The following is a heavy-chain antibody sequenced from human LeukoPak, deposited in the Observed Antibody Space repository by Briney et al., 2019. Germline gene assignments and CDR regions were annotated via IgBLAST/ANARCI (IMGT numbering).Heavy chain of an antibody. Sequence: GGSLRLSCAASGFTVSSNYMSWVRQAPGKGLEWVAVIWNDGSNKYSADSVKGRFTISRDNSKNTLYLQMDSLRAEDTAVYYCARDGRSGYYLLDYWGQGTLVTVSS. J-gene: IGHJ4*02. CDR3: ARDGRSGYYLLDY. V-gene: IGHV3-33*08. CDR1: GFTVSSNY. CDR2: IWNDGSNK. D-gene: IGHD3-3*01.